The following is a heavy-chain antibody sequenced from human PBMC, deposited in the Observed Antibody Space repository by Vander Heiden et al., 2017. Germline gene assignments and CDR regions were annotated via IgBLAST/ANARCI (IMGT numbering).Heavy chain of an antibody. CDR1: GSPFSSHA. Sequence: ELQLLESGGGLLQPGGSLRLSCAPSGSPFSSHAMSWVRQAPGRGLEWVSAISGSGGSTYYADSVKGRFTISRDNSKNTLYLQMNSLRAEDTPVYYCAKGRAVAGSAEYFQHWGQGTLVTVSS. D-gene: IGHD6-19*01. CDR2: ISGSGGST. CDR3: AKGRAVAGSAEYFQH. V-gene: IGHV3-23*01. J-gene: IGHJ1*01.